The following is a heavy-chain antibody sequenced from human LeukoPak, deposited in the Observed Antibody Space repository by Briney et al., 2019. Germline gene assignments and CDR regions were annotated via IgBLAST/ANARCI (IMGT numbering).Heavy chain of an antibody. CDR1: GGSIRSTSYY. CDR3: ARHARREALRHSAFDI. CDR2: VYYSGTT. J-gene: IGHJ3*02. D-gene: IGHD3-3*01. V-gene: IGHV4-39*01. Sequence: SETLSLTCTVSGGSIRSTSYYWSWIRQPPGKGLEWIGSVYYSGTTHYNPSFRSRLTMSVDTSNNQFSLKLSSVTAADTAMYYCARHARREALRHSAFDIWGQGTMDTVSS.